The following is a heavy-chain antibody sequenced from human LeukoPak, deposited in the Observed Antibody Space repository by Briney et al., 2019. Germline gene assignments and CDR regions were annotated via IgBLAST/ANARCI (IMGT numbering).Heavy chain of an antibody. CDR1: GGSISSGDYY. J-gene: IGHJ4*02. D-gene: IGHD3-3*01. Sequence: SETLSLTCAVSGGSISSGDYYWGWTRQPPGKGLEWIGSIYHSGSTYYNPSLKSRVTISVDTSKNQFSLKLSSVTAADTAVYYCASTYYDFWSGYLGYFDYWGQGTLVTVSS. CDR3: ASTYYDFWSGYLGYFDY. CDR2: IYHSGST. V-gene: IGHV4-38-2*01.